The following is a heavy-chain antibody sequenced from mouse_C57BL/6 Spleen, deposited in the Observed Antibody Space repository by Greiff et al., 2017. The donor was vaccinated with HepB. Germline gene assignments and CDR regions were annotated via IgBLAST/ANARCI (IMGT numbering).Heavy chain of an antibody. D-gene: IGHD2-1*01. J-gene: IGHJ4*01. V-gene: IGHV1-55*01. CDR3: ARGVYYGLTAMDY. CDR2: IYPGSGST. Sequence: QVQLQQPGAELVKPGASVKMSCKASGYTFTSYWITWVKQRPGQGLEWIGDIYPGSGSTNYNEKFKSKATLTVDTSSSTAYMQLSSLTSEDSAVYYCARGVYYGLTAMDYWGQGTSVTVSS. CDR1: GYTFTSYW.